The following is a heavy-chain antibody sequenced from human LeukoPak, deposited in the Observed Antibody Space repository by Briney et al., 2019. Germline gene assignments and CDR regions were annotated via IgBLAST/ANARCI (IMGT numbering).Heavy chain of an antibody. J-gene: IGHJ3*02. V-gene: IGHV1-69*13. D-gene: IGHD3-22*01. CDR1: GGTFSNYDFTFTSYA. CDR2: IIPIYGGA. Sequence: GASVKVSCKASGGTFSNYDFTFTSYAITWVRQAPGQGLEWMGGIIPIYGGADYPQKFQGRVTITADESTRTVTMQLSSLSSEDTAVYYCAGFFYDNSNAAFDIWGQGTVVTVS. CDR3: AGFFYDNSNAAFDI.